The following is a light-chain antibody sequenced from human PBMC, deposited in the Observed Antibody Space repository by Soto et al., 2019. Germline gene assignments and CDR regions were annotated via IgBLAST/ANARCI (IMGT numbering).Light chain of an antibody. CDR3: QQHKNWPIT. CDR1: QGIKHN. J-gene: IGKJ5*01. V-gene: IGKV1-33*01. Sequence: IQMSQSPSSLSASVGDRVAITCQARQGIKHNLDWYQQRPGKAPSLLIYGASVRETGIPARFSGSGSGTEFTFTIGSLQSEDFAAYYCQQHKNWPITFGQGTRLEIK. CDR2: GAS.